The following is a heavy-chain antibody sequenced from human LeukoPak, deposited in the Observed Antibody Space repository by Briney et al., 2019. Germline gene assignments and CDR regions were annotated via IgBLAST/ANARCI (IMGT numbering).Heavy chain of an antibody. J-gene: IGHJ4*02. D-gene: IGHD2-15*01. CDR2: INPNSGGT. V-gene: IGHV1-2*02. CDR1: GFHFTGCF. Sequence: ASVKVSCKASGFHFTGCFMHWVRQAPGQGFEWMGWINPNSGGTNYAQKFQGRVTMTRDTSITTVYMELKTLRPDDTAIYYCARGNCAGGSCYSMDYWGRGTLVPVSS. CDR3: ARGNCAGGSCYSMDY.